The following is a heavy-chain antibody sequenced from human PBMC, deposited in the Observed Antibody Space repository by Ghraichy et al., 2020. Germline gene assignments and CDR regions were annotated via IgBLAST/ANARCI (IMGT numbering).Heavy chain of an antibody. CDR3: AKERYYDFWSGDDAFDI. V-gene: IGHV3-23*01. D-gene: IGHD3-3*01. CDR1: GFTFSSYA. J-gene: IGHJ3*02. Sequence: GGSLRLSCAASGFTFSSYAMSWVRQAPGKGLEWVSAISGSGGSTYYADSVKGRFTISRDNSTNTLYLQMNSLRAEETAVYYCAKERYYDFWSGDDAFDIWGQGTMVTVSS. CDR2: ISGSGGST.